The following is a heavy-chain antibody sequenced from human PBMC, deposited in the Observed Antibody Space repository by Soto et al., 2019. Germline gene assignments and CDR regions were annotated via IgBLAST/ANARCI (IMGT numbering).Heavy chain of an antibody. V-gene: IGHV4-61*08. CDR3: TREQSDDNYFDP. D-gene: IGHD6-19*01. Sequence: PSETLSLTCTVSGAALSCGVYFYTWVRQPPGKGLEWLGYIYYSGGTNYNPSLKSRVTISLDKSKSQFSLRLISVTAADTAVYYCTREQSDDNYFDPWGQGTLVTVSS. CDR2: IYYSGGT. CDR1: GAALSCGVYF. J-gene: IGHJ5*02.